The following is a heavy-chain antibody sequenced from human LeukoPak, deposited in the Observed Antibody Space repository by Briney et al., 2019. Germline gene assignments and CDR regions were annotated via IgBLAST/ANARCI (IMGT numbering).Heavy chain of an antibody. Sequence: GGSLRLSCAASGFTFSSYSMNWVRQAPGKGLEWVAGIWFAENSQNYVDSVKGRFTVSRDNSKNTLSLDMNSLRVEDTAVYFCAKAGRDRDSSHYYFDHWGQGTQVTVSS. CDR1: GFTFSSYS. CDR2: IWFAENSQ. CDR3: AKAGRDRDSSHYYFDH. D-gene: IGHD5-18*01. V-gene: IGHV3-33*03. J-gene: IGHJ4*02.